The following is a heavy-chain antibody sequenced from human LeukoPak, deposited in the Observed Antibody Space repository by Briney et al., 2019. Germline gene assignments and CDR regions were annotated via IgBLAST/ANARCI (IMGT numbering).Heavy chain of an antibody. CDR2: ISSNGCNT. CDR1: GFTFSSYA. V-gene: IGHV3-64*04. D-gene: IGHD3-16*01. J-gene: IGHJ4*02. Sequence: GGSLRLSCSASGFTFSSYAMHWVRQAPGKGLEYVSAISSNGCNTHYADSVKGRFTISRDNSKNTVYLQMNSLRVEDTAGYYCARSRGTFLPHDYWGQGTLVT. CDR3: ARSRGTFLPHDY.